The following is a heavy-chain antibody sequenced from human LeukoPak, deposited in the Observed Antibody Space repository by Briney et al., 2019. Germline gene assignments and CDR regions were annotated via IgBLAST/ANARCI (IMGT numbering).Heavy chain of an antibody. CDR1: RYSFTTYW. CDR3: ARHGGTTSETA. CDR2: IYPDDSHT. D-gene: IGHD1-26*01. J-gene: IGHJ4*02. Sequence: HGESLKISCKGSRYSFTTYWLGWVRPVPGKGLEWMAIIYPDDSHTRYNPSFQGQVTISADKSNSTAYLQWSSLKASDSAIYYCARHGGTTSETAWGQGTLVTVSS. V-gene: IGHV5-51*01.